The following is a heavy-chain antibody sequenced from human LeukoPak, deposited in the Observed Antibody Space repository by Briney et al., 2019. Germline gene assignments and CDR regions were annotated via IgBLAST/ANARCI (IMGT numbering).Heavy chain of an antibody. CDR2: IYCSGST. CDR1: GGSINSYY. CDR3: ARRTQKTLLLWFGELLSDAFDI. J-gene: IGHJ3*02. Sequence: PSETLSLTCTVSGGSINSYYWSWIRQPPGKGLEWIGYIYCSGSTNYNPSLKSRVTISVDTSKNQFSLKLSSVTAADTAVYYCARRTQKTLLLWFGELLSDAFDIWGQGTMVTVSS. D-gene: IGHD3-10*01. V-gene: IGHV4-59*01.